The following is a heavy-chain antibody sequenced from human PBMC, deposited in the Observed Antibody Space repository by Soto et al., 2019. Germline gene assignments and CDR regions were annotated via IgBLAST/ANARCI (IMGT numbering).Heavy chain of an antibody. D-gene: IGHD5-18*01. CDR2: IIPIFGTA. CDR1: GGTFSSYA. Sequence: GASVKVSCKASGGTFSSYAISWVRQAPGQGLEWMGGIIPIFGTANYAQKFQGRVTITADEPTSAAYMELSSLRSEDTAVYYCARGIGTAMVTVDYWGQGTLVTVSS. J-gene: IGHJ4*02. V-gene: IGHV1-69*13. CDR3: ARGIGTAMVTVDY.